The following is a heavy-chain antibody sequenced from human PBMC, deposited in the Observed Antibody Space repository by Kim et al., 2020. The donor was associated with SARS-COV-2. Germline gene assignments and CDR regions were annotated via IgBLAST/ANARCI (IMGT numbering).Heavy chain of an antibody. J-gene: IGHJ1*01. V-gene: IGHV3-23*01. CDR2: ISGSDGST. D-gene: IGHD3-22*01. CDR3: AKHFGSSGSEFQH. Sequence: GGSLRLSCAASGFTFSAYAMSWVRQAPGKGLEWVSHISGSDGSTDYAGSVKGRFIISRDNSKNTLHLQMNSLRAEDTAVYYCAKHFGSSGSEFQHWGQGTLVTVSS. CDR1: GFTFSAYA.